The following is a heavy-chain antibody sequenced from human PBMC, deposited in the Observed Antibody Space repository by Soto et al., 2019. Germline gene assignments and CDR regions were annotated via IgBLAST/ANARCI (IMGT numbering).Heavy chain of an antibody. J-gene: IGHJ6*02. CDR2: IYYSGST. V-gene: IGHV4-59*01. CDR3: ARDTANTYYYYGMDV. D-gene: IGHD5-18*01. Sequence: SETLSLTCTVSGGSISSYYWSWIRQPPGKGLEWIGYIYYSGSTNYNPSLKSRVTISVDTSKNQFSLKLSSVTAADTAVYYCARDTANTYYYYGMDVWGQGTTVTVSS. CDR1: GGSISSYY.